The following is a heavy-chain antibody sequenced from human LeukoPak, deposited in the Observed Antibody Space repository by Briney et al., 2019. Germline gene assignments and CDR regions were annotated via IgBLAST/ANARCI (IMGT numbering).Heavy chain of an antibody. V-gene: IGHV4-59*08. CDR2: IYYSGST. CDR1: GGSISSYY. Sequence: SETLSLTCTASGGSISSYYWSWIRQPPGKGLEWIGFIYYSGSTNCNPSLKSRVTISVDTSKNQFSLKLSSVTAADTAVYYCARHGSQRNYDFWSGPNWFDPWGQGTLVTVSS. CDR3: ARHGSQRNYDFWSGPNWFDP. J-gene: IGHJ5*02. D-gene: IGHD3-3*01.